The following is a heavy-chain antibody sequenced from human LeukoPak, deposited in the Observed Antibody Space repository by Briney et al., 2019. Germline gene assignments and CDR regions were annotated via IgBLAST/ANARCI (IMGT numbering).Heavy chain of an antibody. CDR2: INPNSGGT. V-gene: IGHV1-2*02. CDR3: AGGRVYCTNGVCYIGAFDI. Sequence: ASVKVSCKASGYTFTGYYMHWARQAPGQGLEWMGWINPNSGGTNYAQKFQGRVTMTRDTSISTAYMELSRLRSDDTAVYYCAGGRVYCTNGVCYIGAFDIWGQGTMVTVSS. D-gene: IGHD2-8*01. CDR1: GYTFTGYY. J-gene: IGHJ3*02.